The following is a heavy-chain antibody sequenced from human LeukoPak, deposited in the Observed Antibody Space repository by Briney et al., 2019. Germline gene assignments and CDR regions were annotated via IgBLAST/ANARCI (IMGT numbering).Heavy chain of an antibody. J-gene: IGHJ4*02. D-gene: IGHD1-26*01. CDR3: ARVIRVGSTDYFDY. Sequence: GGSLRLSCAASGFTFSSYWIHWVRQAPGKGLVWVSRMNSDGSSTAYAESVKGRFTISRDNSKNTLYLQMNSLRAEDTAVYYCARVIRVGSTDYFDYWGQGTLVTVSS. V-gene: IGHV3-74*01. CDR1: GFTFSSYW. CDR2: MNSDGSST.